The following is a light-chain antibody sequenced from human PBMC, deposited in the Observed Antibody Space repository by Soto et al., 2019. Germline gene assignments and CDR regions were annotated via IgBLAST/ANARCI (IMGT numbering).Light chain of an antibody. V-gene: IGLV2-11*01. J-gene: IGLJ1*01. CDR1: SSDVGGYNS. Sequence: QSVLTQPRSVSGSPGQSVTISCTGTSSDVGGYNSVSWYQQHPGKAPKLMIYDVSKRPSGVPDRFSGSKSGNTASLTISGLQAEDEADYYCCSYAGSYTYGFGTGTKVTVL. CDR3: CSYAGSYTYG. CDR2: DVS.